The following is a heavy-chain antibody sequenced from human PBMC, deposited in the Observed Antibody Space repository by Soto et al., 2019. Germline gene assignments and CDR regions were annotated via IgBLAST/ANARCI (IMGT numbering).Heavy chain of an antibody. CDR3: ARADYYDSSGFYYDC. CDR2: INPSGGST. J-gene: IGHJ4*02. CDR1: GYIFTNHY. V-gene: IGHV1-46*01. Sequence: QVQLVQSGAEVKKPGASVKVSCKASGYIFTNHYIHWVRQAPGQGLEWLGIINPSGGSTNYLQKCQGETTMTRDTSTSTVYMELSSLRSEDTAVYFWARADYYDSSGFYYDCWGQGSLVTVSS. D-gene: IGHD3-22*01.